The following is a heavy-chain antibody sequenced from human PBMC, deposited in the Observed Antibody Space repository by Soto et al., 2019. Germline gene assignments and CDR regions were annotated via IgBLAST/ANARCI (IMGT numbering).Heavy chain of an antibody. V-gene: IGHV4-30-2*01. CDR1: RGSITTGGNS. CDR3: ARGMKDTLFVLMDV. J-gene: IGHJ6*02. Sequence: KTSETLSLTCVVSRGSITTGGNSWHWVRQPPGKGLEWIGYIYQSGTTFYNPSLRSRVTMSVDRSKNQFSLNLRSVTAADTAVYYCARGMKDTLFVLMDVWGQGTTVTVSS. D-gene: IGHD6-6*01. CDR2: IYQSGTT.